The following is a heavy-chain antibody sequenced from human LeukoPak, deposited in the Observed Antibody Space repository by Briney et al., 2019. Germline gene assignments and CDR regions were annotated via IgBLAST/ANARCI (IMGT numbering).Heavy chain of an antibody. CDR3: ARDQLELPFYYYYGMDV. J-gene: IGHJ6*02. CDR1: GDSVSSNIAA. D-gene: IGHD1-7*01. V-gene: IGHV6-1*01. CDR2: TYYRSKWYN. Sequence: SQTLSLTCAISGDSVSSNIAAWNWIRQSPSRGLEWLGRTYYRSKWYNDYAVPVKSRITINPDTSKNQFSLQLNSVTPEDTAVYYCARDQLELPFYYYYGMDVWGQGTTVTVSS.